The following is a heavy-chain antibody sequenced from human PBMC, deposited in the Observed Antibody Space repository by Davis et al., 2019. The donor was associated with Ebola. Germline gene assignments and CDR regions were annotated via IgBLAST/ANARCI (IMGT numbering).Heavy chain of an antibody. CDR1: GFTFSDYY. Sequence: PGGSLRLSCAASGFTFSDYYMSWIRQAPGKGLEWVSYISSSGSTIYYADSVKGRFTISRDNAKNSLYLQMNSLRAEDTAVYYCARVPRTDILTGYYCDYWGQGTLVTVSS. J-gene: IGHJ4*02. CDR3: ARVPRTDILTGYYCDY. CDR2: ISSSGSTI. D-gene: IGHD3-9*01. V-gene: IGHV3-11*01.